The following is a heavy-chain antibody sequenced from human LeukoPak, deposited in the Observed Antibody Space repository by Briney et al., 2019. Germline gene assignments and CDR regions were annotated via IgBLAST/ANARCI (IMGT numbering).Heavy chain of an antibody. CDR3: ARVRFGELTGVEWFDP. CDR1: GYTFTSYG. V-gene: IGHV1-18*01. J-gene: IGHJ5*02. Sequence: ASVKVSCKASGYTFTSYGISWVRQAPGQGLEWMGWISAYNGNTNYAQKLQGRVTMTTDTSTSTAYMELRSLRSDDTAVYYCARVRFGELTGVEWFDPWGQGTLVTVSS. CDR2: ISAYNGNT. D-gene: IGHD3-10*01.